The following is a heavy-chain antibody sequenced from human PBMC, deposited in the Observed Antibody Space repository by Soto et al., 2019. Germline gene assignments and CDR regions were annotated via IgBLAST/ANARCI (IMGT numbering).Heavy chain of an antibody. CDR1: GYSFTSYW. CDR2: IYPGDSDT. V-gene: IGHV5-51*03. Sequence: EVQLVQSGAEVKKPGESLKISCKGSGYSFTSYWIGWVRQMPGKGLEWMGIIYPGDSDTRYSPSFQGQVTISADKSISTAYLQWSSLKASDAAMYYCARPGSDIVVVPAAIEYYFDYWGQGTLVTVSS. CDR3: ARPGSDIVVVPAAIEYYFDY. J-gene: IGHJ4*02. D-gene: IGHD2-2*01.